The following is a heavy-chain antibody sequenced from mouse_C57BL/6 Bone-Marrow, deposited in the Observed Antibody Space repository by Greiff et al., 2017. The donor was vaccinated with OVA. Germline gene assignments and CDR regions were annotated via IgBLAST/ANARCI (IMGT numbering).Heavy chain of an antibody. Sequence: QVQLKESGAELARPGASVKMSCKASGYTFTSYTMHWVKQRPGQGLEWIGYINPSSGYTKYNQKFKDKATLTADKSSSTAYMQLSSLTSEDSAVYYCARYGSSYELDYWGQGTTLTVSS. V-gene: IGHV1-4*01. CDR1: GYTFTSYT. J-gene: IGHJ2*01. CDR2: INPSSGYT. D-gene: IGHD1-1*01. CDR3: ARYGSSYELDY.